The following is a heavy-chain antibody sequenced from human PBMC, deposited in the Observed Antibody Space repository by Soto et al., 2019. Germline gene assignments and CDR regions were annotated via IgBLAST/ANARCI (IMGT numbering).Heavy chain of an antibody. J-gene: IGHJ4*02. V-gene: IGHV3-74*01. CDR2: INGDGSTT. D-gene: IGHD3-22*01. CDR3: ARPRYDGSGTPFDH. Sequence: GGSLRLSCAASGFTFSSYWMHWVRQAPGKGLLWVSRINGDGSTTSYADSVKGRFIISRDIAKNMLYLQMNSLRAEDTAVYYCARPRYDGSGTPFDHWGQRTLVTVSS. CDR1: GFTFSSYW.